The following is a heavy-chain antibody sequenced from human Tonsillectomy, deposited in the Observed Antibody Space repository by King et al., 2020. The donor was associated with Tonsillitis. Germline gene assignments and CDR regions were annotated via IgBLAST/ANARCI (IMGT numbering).Heavy chain of an antibody. Sequence: VQLVESGGGVVQPGGSLRLSCAASGFTFSTYAMHWVRQAPGKGLEWVAFLRYDGSNKYYADSVKGRFTVSRDNSKNTLYLQMNSLRAEDTAVYYCAKDLEYYATTGYYRPHWGQGTLVTVSS. CDR1: GFTFSTYA. CDR2: LRYDGSNK. CDR3: AKDLEYYATTGYYRPH. V-gene: IGHV3-30*02. D-gene: IGHD3-22*01. J-gene: IGHJ4*02.